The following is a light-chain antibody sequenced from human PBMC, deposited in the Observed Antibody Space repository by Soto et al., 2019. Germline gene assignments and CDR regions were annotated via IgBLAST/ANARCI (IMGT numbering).Light chain of an antibody. V-gene: IGKV4-1*01. CDR1: QSVLYSSNNKDY. CDR3: HQYYSPPHT. CDR2: WAS. Sequence: DIVMTQSPDSLAVSLGERATINCKSSQSVLYSSNNKDYLAWYQQKPGQPPKLLIYWASTRESGVPDRLSGSGSGTDFTLTISSLQAEDVAVYYCHQYYSPPHTFGQGTKLEIK. J-gene: IGKJ2*01.